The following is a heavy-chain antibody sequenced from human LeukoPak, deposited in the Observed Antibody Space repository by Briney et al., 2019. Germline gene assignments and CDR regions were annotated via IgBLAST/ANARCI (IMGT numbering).Heavy chain of an antibody. CDR2: IKSRSDGATT. CDR1: GFTFSVAW. J-gene: IGHJ4*02. Sequence: GGSLRLSCAASGFTFSVAWMSWVRQAPGEGLQWVGRIKSRSDGATTDYAAPVKGRFTIPRDDSKTTLYLQMSSLKTEDTAVYYCTTIKTAMATEFDYWGQGTLVTVSS. CDR3: TTIKTAMATEFDY. D-gene: IGHD5-18*01. V-gene: IGHV3-15*01.